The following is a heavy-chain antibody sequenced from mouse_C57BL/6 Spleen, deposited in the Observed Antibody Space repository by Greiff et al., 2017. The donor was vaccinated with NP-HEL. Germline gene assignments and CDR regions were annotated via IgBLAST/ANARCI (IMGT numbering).Heavy chain of an antibody. CDR2: IYPRDGST. Sequence: QVQLQQSGPELVKPGASVKLSCKASGYTFTSYDINWVKQRPGQGLEWIGWIYPRDGSTKYNEKLKGKATLTVDTSSSTAYMELHSLTSEDSAVYFCARQDYSNYVWFAYWGQGTLVTVSA. CDR3: ARQDYSNYVWFAY. D-gene: IGHD2-5*01. J-gene: IGHJ3*01. V-gene: IGHV1-85*01. CDR1: GYTFTSYD.